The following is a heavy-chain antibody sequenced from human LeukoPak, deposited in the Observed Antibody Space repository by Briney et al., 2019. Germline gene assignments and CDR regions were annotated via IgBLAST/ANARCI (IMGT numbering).Heavy chain of an antibody. CDR2: LNPDSGGT. J-gene: IGHJ4*02. CDR1: GYTFTEYY. CDR3: ARGPRRAFDY. V-gene: IGHV1-2*02. Sequence: ASVKVSCKASGYTFTEYYVHWVRQAPGQGLEWTGWLNPDSGGTNYAQKSEGRVTFTRDTSISTAYMEVNNVTSDDTAFYYCARGPRRAFDYWGQGTLVTVS.